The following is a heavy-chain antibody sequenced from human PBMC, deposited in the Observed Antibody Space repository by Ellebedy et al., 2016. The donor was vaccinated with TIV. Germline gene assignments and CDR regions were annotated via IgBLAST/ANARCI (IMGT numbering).Heavy chain of an antibody. CDR2: ISYDGSNK. J-gene: IGHJ4*02. D-gene: IGHD3-3*01. CDR3: ARDREVIEGYLDY. V-gene: IGHV3-30*09. CDR1: GFTFSSYA. Sequence: GESLKISCAASGFTFSSYAMHWVRQAPGKGLEWVAVISYDGSNKYYADSVKGRFAISRDNSKNTLYLQMNSLRAEDTAVYYCARDREVIEGYLDYWGQGTLVTVSS.